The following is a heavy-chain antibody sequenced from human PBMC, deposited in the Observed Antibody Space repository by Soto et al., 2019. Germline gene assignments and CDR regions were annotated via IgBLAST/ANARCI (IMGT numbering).Heavy chain of an antibody. Sequence: GGSLRLSCAASGFPFSSYIMNWVRQAPGKGLEWVSSISSSSSYIYYADSVKGRFTISRDNAKNSLYLQMNSLRAEDTAVYYCAILLLGLIDFQHWGQGTLVTVSS. CDR1: GFPFSSYI. V-gene: IGHV3-21*01. CDR3: AILLLGLIDFQH. D-gene: IGHD7-27*01. J-gene: IGHJ1*01. CDR2: ISSSSSYI.